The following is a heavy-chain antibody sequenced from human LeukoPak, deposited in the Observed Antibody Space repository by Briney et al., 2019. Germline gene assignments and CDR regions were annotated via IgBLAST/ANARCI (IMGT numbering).Heavy chain of an antibody. V-gene: IGHV3-72*01. CDR3: ARDTHVAMDV. J-gene: IGHJ6*04. D-gene: IGHD2-21*01. CDR2: TRDKAKSYTT. CDR1: GFTFSDHY. Sequence: GGYLRLYCAASGFTFSDHYMNWVRQAPGKGLEWVGRTRDKAKSYTTEYAASVKGRFTVTRDDSKNSLSLQMNNVKTEDTAVYYCARDTHVAMDVWGKGTTVTVSS.